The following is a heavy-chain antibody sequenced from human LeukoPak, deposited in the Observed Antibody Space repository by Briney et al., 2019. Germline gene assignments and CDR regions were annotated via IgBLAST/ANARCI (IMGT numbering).Heavy chain of an antibody. CDR1: GGSISSYY. D-gene: IGHD6-19*01. Sequence: SETLSLTCTVSGGSISSYYWSWIRQPPGKGLEWIGFVYFTGSTNYNPSLKSRITISVDTSKNQFSLKLSSVTAADTAVYYCARWPQWLVTKPDYWGQGTLVTVSS. V-gene: IGHV4-59*01. CDR2: VYFTGST. J-gene: IGHJ4*02. CDR3: ARWPQWLVTKPDY.